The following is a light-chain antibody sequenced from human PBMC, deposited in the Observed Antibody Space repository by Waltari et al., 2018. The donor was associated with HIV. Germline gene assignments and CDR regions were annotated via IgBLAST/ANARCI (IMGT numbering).Light chain of an antibody. V-gene: IGLV8-61*01. CDR3: VLYVRSGRV. CDR1: SALVSTSFL. Sequence: TVVAQEPSLSVPSGRTIPLPCGLSSALVSTSFLPSRYQLTPGQPPRSLRNNPGVRAAGVPDRCSGSSVGNKAALTITGAQAEDEYVYYAVLYVRSGRVFGGGTRLTVL. J-gene: IGLJ2*01. CDR2: NPG.